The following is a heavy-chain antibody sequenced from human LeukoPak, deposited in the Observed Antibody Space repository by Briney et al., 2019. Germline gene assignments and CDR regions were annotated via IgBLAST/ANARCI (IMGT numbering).Heavy chain of an antibody. CDR2: IKQDGGEK. V-gene: IGHV3-7*01. CDR1: GFTFSTYW. Sequence: HPGGSLRLSCAASGFTFSTYWMSWVRQAPGKGLEWVANIKQDGGEKYYVDSVKGRFTISRDNAKNSLHLHMNSLRAEDTAVYYCARVGPQGADHYVDVWGKGTTVTISS. CDR3: ARVGPQGADHYVDV. J-gene: IGHJ6*03. D-gene: IGHD3-16*01.